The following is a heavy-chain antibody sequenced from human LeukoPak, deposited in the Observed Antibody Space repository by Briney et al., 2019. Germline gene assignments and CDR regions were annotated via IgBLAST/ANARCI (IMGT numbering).Heavy chain of an antibody. J-gene: IGHJ2*01. CDR3: ARIRAGCFDL. D-gene: IGHD3-16*01. CDR1: GGSISSYY. CDR2: IYYSGST. V-gene: IGHV4-59*01. Sequence: SETLSLTCTVSGGSISSYYWSWIRQPPGKGLEWIGYIYYSGSTNYNPSLKSRVTISVDTSKNQFSLKLSSVTAVDTAVYYCARIRAGCFDLWGRGTLVTVSS.